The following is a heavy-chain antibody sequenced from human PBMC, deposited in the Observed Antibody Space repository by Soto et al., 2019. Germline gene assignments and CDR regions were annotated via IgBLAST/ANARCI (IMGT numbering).Heavy chain of an antibody. CDR3: ARVTIFGVVIIFDY. V-gene: IGHV3-7*01. CDR2: IKQDGSEK. CDR1: GFTFSSYW. Sequence: GGSLRLSCAASGFTFSSYWMSWVRRAPGKGLEWVANIKQDGSEKYYVDSVKGRFTISRDNAKNSLYLQMNSLRAEDTAVYYCARVTIFGVVIIFDYWGQGTLVTVSS. D-gene: IGHD3-3*01. J-gene: IGHJ4*02.